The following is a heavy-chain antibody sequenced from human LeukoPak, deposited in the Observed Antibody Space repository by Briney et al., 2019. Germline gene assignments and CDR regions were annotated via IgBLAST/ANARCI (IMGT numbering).Heavy chain of an antibody. CDR3: AKLMFLWPPIYFDY. Sequence: GGSLRLSCAASGFTFTTYWMTWVRQAPGKGLEWVANIKQEGSETFYVDSVKGRFTISRDNAKNSVYLQMNSLRAEDTAVYYCAKLMFLWPPIYFDYWGQGILVTVSS. J-gene: IGHJ4*02. CDR1: GFTFTTYW. D-gene: IGHD2-8*01. CDR2: IKQEGSET. V-gene: IGHV3-7*01.